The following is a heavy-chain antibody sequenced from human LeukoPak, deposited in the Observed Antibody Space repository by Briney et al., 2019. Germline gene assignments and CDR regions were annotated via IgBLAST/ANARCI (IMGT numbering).Heavy chain of an antibody. V-gene: IGHV4-34*01. CDR1: GGSFGAHY. J-gene: IGHJ4*02. CDR3: AREASGSPDYFDH. Sequence: PSETLSLTCAVYGGSFGAHYWSWIRQPPGKGLEWIGEINHSGSTNYNPSLKSRVTLSVDTSKNQFSLNVNSVTAADTAVYYCAREASGSPDYFDHWGQGTLVTVSS. CDR2: INHSGST. D-gene: IGHD1-26*01.